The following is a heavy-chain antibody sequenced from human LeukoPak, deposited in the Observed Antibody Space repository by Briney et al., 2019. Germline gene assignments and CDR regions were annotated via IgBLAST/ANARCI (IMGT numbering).Heavy chain of an antibody. CDR3: TRNTWSHVGPGDS. V-gene: IGHV3-33*08. CDR1: GFTISPYA. D-gene: IGHD3-3*01. Sequence: PGGSLRLSCAASGFTISPYAMHWVRRAPGKGLGWVAVIWSDATTTKYEDSVKGGFTISRDNTQNKVSLQMESVRPEDTAVYYCTRNTWSHVGPGDSWVQGTLVTVSS. J-gene: IGHJ4*02. CDR2: IWSDATTT.